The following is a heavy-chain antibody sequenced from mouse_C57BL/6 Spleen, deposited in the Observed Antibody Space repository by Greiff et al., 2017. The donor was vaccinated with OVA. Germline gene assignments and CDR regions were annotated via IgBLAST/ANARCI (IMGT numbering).Heavy chain of an antibody. CDR1: GFTFSSYA. CDR2: ISDGGSYT. V-gene: IGHV5-4*01. Sequence: EVQGVESGGGLVKPGGSLKLSCAASGFTFSSYAMSWVRQTPEKRLEWVATISDGGSYTYYPDNVKGRFTISRDNAKNNLYLQMSHLKSEDTAMYYGAREGITTVEAFAYWGQGTLVTVSA. J-gene: IGHJ3*01. D-gene: IGHD1-1*01. CDR3: AREGITTVEAFAY.